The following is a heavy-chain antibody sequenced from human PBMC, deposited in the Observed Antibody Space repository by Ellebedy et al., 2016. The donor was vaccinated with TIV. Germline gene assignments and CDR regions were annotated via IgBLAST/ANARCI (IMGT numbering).Heavy chain of an antibody. CDR1: GGSISGFY. Sequence: MPSETLSLTCTVSGGSISGFYWNWIRQPPGKGLEWIGYIYYSGFTTYNPSLRSRVTISVDTSKNQFSLKLPSVTAADTAVYYCARATYSGYDLPYSFDSWGQGTLLTVSS. J-gene: IGHJ4*02. V-gene: IGHV4-59*01. D-gene: IGHD5-12*01. CDR3: ARATYSGYDLPYSFDS. CDR2: IYYSGFT.